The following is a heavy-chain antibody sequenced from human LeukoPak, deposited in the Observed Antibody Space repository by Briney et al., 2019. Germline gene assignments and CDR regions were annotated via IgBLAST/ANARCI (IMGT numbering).Heavy chain of an antibody. CDR3: ARDGYGSNDFDI. D-gene: IGHD3-10*01. V-gene: IGHV4-34*01. Sequence: SETLSLTCAVYGGSFSGYYWSWIRQPPGKGLEWIGEINHSGSTNYNPSLKSRVTISVDTSKNQFSLKLSSVTAADTAVYYCARDGYGSNDFDIWGQGTMVTVSS. CDR1: GGSFSGYY. J-gene: IGHJ3*02. CDR2: INHSGST.